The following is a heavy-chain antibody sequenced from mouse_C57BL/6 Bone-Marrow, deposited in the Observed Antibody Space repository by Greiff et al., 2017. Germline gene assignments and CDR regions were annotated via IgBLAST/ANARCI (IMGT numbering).Heavy chain of an antibody. CDR2: INSDGGSP. CDR3: ARRVYSNAHYFDY. J-gene: IGHJ2*01. V-gene: IGHV5-2*03. Sequence: DVMLVESGGGLVQPGESLKLSCESNEYEFPSHDMSWVRTTPEKRLELVAAINSDGGSPYYPDTMERRFIISRDNTKKTLYLQMSSLRSEDTALYYCARRVYSNAHYFDYVGQGTTLTVSS. D-gene: IGHD2-5*01. CDR1: EYEFPSHD.